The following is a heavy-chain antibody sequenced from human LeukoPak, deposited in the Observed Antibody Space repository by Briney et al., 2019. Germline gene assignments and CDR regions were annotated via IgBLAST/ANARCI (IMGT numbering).Heavy chain of an antibody. J-gene: IGHJ3*02. D-gene: IGHD3-22*01. CDR3: ARDGAEGDNSAFDI. Sequence: GGSLRLSCADSGVTLSDQQMEGVRQAPGEGLEWVGRTRNKARGYTPEYAASVKGRFTISRDYSEILVYLQMNSLRTEDTAVYFCARDGAEGDNSAFDIWGHGTVVTVSS. CDR1: GVTLSDQQ. CDR2: TRNKARGYTP. V-gene: IGHV3-72*01.